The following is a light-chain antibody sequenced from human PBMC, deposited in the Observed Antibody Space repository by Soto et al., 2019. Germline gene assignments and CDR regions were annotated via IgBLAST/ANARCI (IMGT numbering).Light chain of an antibody. V-gene: IGLV2-14*01. J-gene: IGLJ1*01. CDR1: SSDVGGYNY. CDR2: DVS. CDR3: SSYTSSSTYV. Sequence: QSALTQPASVSGSPGRSITIYCTGTSSDVGGYNYVSWYQQHPGKAPKLMIYDVSNRPSGVSNRFSGSMSGNTASLTISGLQAEDEADYYCSSYTSSSTYVFGTGTKVTVL.